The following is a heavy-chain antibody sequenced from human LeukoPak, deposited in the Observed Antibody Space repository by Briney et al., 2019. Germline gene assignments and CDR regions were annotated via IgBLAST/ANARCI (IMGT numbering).Heavy chain of an antibody. CDR1: GYSITNTYY. J-gene: IGHJ5*02. V-gene: IGHV4-38-2*02. Sequence: PSETLSLTCTVSGYSITNTYYWGWIRQPPGKGLEWIGSVYYSGSTLYNPSLKGRVTMSIDTSKDQFSLKLTSVAAADTAVYYWARRGGGYDSSGYWHCFDPWGQGTLVTVSS. CDR3: ARRGGGYDSSGYWHCFDP. CDR2: VYYSGST. D-gene: IGHD3-22*01.